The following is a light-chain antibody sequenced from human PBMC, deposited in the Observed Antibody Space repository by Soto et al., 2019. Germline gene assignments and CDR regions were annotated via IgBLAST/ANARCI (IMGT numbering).Light chain of an antibody. CDR1: SSDVGGYDY. CDR2: EVS. CDR3: SSYTSSNTYV. Sequence: QSALTQPASVSGSPGQSITISCTGTSSDVGGYDYVSWYQQYPGKAPKVMIYEVSNRPSGVSNRFSGSKSDNTASLTISGLQAEDEADYYCSSYTSSNTYVFGTGNKLTVL. J-gene: IGLJ1*01. V-gene: IGLV2-14*01.